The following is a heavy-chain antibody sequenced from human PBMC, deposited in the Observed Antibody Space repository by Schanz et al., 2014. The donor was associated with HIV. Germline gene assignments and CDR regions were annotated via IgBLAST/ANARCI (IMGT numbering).Heavy chain of an antibody. V-gene: IGHV3-30*03. J-gene: IGHJ4*02. CDR2: ISYDGSNK. CDR3: ARQGLRFSFWLDY. CDR1: GFSFDNYG. Sequence: QVQLVESGGGVVRPGRSLRLSCAASGFSFDNYGMHWVRQAPGKGLEWVAVISYDGSNKKYADSVKGRFTISRDNSKNTLYLQMNNLRAEDTAVYGCARQGLRFSFWLDYWGQGTPVTVS. D-gene: IGHD4-17*01.